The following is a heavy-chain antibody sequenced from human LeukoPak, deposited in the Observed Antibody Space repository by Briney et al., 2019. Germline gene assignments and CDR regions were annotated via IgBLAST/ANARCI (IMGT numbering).Heavy chain of an antibody. D-gene: IGHD6-13*01. CDR2: IKQDGSEK. Sequence: GGSLRLSCAASGFIFSSYWMSWVRQAPGKGLEWVANIKQDGSEKYYVDSVKGRFTISRDNAKNSLYLQMNSLRAEGTAVYYCAREAAAAHPDYWGQGTLVVVSA. J-gene: IGHJ4*02. V-gene: IGHV3-7*05. CDR1: GFIFSSYW. CDR3: AREAAAAHPDY.